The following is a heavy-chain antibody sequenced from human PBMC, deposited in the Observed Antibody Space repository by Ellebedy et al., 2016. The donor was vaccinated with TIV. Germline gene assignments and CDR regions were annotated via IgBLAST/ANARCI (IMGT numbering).Heavy chain of an antibody. D-gene: IGHD1-26*01. V-gene: IGHV2-70*11. CDR1: GFSLSTSGMC. J-gene: IGHJ4*02. CDR3: ARTAAYSGMEVRDFDY. CDR2: IDWVDDK. Sequence: SGPTLVXPPQTLTLTCTVSGFSLSTSGMCVSWIRQPPGKALEWLARIDWVDDKYYGTSLKTRLTISKDTSKNQVVLTMTNMDPVDTATYYCARTAAYSGMEVRDFDYWGQGTLVTVSS.